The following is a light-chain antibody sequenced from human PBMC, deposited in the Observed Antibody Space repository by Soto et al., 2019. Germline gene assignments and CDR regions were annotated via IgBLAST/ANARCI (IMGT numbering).Light chain of an antibody. CDR2: EAT. CDR1: QGLKF. Sequence: DIQMTQSPSSVSASVGDTVTITCRASQGLKFLAWYQQKPGKAPRLLIYEATNLQSGVPPRFSGSGSGTDFTLTISSLQPDDFATYYCQQYNSYSPWTFGQGTKVDIK. CDR3: QQYNSYSPWT. V-gene: IGKV1-16*01. J-gene: IGKJ1*01.